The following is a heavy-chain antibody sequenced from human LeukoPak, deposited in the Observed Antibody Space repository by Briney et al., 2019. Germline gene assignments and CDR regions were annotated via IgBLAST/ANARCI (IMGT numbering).Heavy chain of an antibody. CDR3: ARYAPLYYGSGSYYSLDY. CDR2: INTNTGNP. D-gene: IGHD3-10*01. Sequence: GASVEVSCKASGYTFTSYAMNWVRQAPGQGLEWMGWINTNTGNPTYAQGFTGRFVFSLDTSVSTAYLQISSLKAEDTAVYYCARYAPLYYGSGSYYSLDYWGQGTLVTVSS. J-gene: IGHJ4*02. CDR1: GYTFTSYA. V-gene: IGHV7-4-1*02.